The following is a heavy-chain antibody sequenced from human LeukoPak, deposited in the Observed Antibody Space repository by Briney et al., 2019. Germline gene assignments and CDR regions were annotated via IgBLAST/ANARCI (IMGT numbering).Heavy chain of an antibody. CDR1: GFTFSSYA. CDR3: ARPQQAPWLPFYY. V-gene: IGHV3-30-3*01. J-gene: IGHJ4*02. CDR2: ISYDGSNK. D-gene: IGHD5-24*01. Sequence: PGGSLRLSCAASGFTFSSYAMHWVRQAPGKGLEWVAVISYDGSNKYYADSVKGRFTISRDNSKNTLYLQMNSLRAEDTAVYYCARPQQAPWLPFYYWGQGTLVTVSP.